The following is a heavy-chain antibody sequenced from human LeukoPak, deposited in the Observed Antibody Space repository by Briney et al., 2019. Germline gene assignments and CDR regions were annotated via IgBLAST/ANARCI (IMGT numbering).Heavy chain of an antibody. CDR1: GGSISSYY. CDR3: ARLGDYFFDY. V-gene: IGHV4-59*01. J-gene: IGHJ4*02. D-gene: IGHD3-16*01. CDR2: IYYSGST. Sequence: SETLSLTCTVSGGSISSYYWSWIRQPPGKGLEWIGYIYYSGSTNYNPSLKSRVTISVDTSKNQFSLKLSPVTAADTAVYYCARLGDYFFDYWGQGTLVTVSS.